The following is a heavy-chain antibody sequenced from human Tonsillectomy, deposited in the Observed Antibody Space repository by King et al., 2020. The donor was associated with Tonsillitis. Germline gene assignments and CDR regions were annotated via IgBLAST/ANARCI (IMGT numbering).Heavy chain of an antibody. CDR1: GFTFDNYA. CDR3: AKVPGQWLAQNWFDP. Sequence: VQLVESGGGLVQPGGSLRLSCAASGFTFDNYAMSWVRQAPGKGLEWVSAISGSGRNTYYAASVKGRFTISRDNSKNTLYLQMNSLRAEDTAVYYCAKVPGQWLAQNWFDPWGQGTLVTVSS. V-gene: IGHV3-23*04. D-gene: IGHD6-19*01. CDR2: ISGSGRNT. J-gene: IGHJ5*02.